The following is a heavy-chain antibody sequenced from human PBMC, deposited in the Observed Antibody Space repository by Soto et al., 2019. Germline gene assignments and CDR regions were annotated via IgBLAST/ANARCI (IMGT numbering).Heavy chain of an antibody. V-gene: IGHV3-7*05. Sequence: EVQLVESGGGLVQPGGSLRLSCAVSGFTFSNYWMSWVRQAPGKGLEWVANIKKDGSEKYYVDSVKGRFIISRDNGKKSLYLQMNDLRAEDTVVYYCAAILGMDVWGQGTTVTVSS. CDR3: AAILGMDV. D-gene: IGHD3-3*02. CDR1: GFTFSNYW. J-gene: IGHJ6*02. CDR2: IKKDGSEK.